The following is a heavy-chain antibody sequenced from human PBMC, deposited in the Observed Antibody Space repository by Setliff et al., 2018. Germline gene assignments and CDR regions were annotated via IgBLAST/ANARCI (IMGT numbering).Heavy chain of an antibody. J-gene: IGHJ6*03. CDR2: IIPIFGTT. V-gene: IGHV1-69*05. CDR1: GGAFSNYG. D-gene: IGHD2-21*01. CDR3: AREGVHTWSSTDYHYYMDV. Sequence: VASVKVSCKASGGAFSNYGITWVRQAPGQGLEWMGGIIPIFGTTTYAQKFLGRVTITTDESSSTGYMELSSLTSEDTAVYYCAREGVHTWSSTDYHYYMDVWGRGTTVTVSS.